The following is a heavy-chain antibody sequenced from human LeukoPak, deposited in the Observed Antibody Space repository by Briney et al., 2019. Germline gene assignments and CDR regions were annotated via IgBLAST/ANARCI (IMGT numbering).Heavy chain of an antibody. Sequence: ASVKVSCKASGYTFTSYGISWVRQAPGQGLEWMGWISAYNGNTNYAQKLQGRVTMTTDTSTSTAYMELSSLRSEDTAVYYCARDRGDTMVRGVITIDYWGQGTLVTVSS. V-gene: IGHV1-18*01. D-gene: IGHD3-10*01. CDR1: GYTFTSYG. CDR3: ARDRGDTMVRGVITIDY. J-gene: IGHJ4*02. CDR2: ISAYNGNT.